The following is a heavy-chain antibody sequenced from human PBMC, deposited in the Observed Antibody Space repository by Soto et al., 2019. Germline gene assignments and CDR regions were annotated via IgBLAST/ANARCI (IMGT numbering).Heavy chain of an antibody. Sequence: QLQLQESGSGLVKPSQTLSLTCAVSGGSISSGGYSWSWIRQPPGKGLEWIGYIYHSGSTYYNPSLKSRVTISVDRSKNQFSLKLSSVTAADTAVYYCTRAYGSGRRGYDYWGQGTLVTVSS. D-gene: IGHD3-10*01. CDR3: TRAYGSGRRGYDY. CDR2: IYHSGST. CDR1: GGSISSGGYS. J-gene: IGHJ4*02. V-gene: IGHV4-30-2*01.